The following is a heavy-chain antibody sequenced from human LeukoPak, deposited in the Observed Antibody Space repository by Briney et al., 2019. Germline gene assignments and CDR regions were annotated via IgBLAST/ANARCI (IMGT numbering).Heavy chain of an antibody. D-gene: IGHD2-21*01. V-gene: IGHV3-53*04. CDR1: GFTVNSNY. J-gene: IGHJ5*02. CDR3: ARDLRSCSGGECYEYKWFDP. CDR2: IYSGGST. Sequence: PGGSLRLSRGASGFTVNSNYMAWVRQAPGKGLEWVALIYSGGSTHYSDPVRGRFTISRHTSNNTLYLQMRSLRPDDTAVYYCARDLRSCSGGECYEYKWFDPWGQGTLVTVSS.